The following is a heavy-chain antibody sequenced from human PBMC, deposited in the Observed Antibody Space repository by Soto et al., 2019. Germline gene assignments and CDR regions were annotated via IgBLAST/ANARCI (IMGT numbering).Heavy chain of an antibody. D-gene: IGHD5-12*01. CDR1: GFTFSSYW. J-gene: IGHJ6*02. CDR3: AREVDSGYDPKTYYYYGMDV. CDR2: IKPQGTEK. Sequence: GGSLRLSCAASGFTFSSYWMSWVRQAPGKGLEWVANIKPQGTEKYYADSVKGRFTISRDNSKNTLYLQMNSLRAEDTAVYYCAREVDSGYDPKTYYYYGMDVWGQGTTVTVSS. V-gene: IGHV3-7*01.